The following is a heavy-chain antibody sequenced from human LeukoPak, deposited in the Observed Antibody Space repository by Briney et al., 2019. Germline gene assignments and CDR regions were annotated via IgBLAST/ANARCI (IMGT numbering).Heavy chain of an antibody. D-gene: IGHD5-18*01. V-gene: IGHV3-53*01. CDR1: GFTVDSNY. CDR3: AGRPTGYSSGYIH. J-gene: IGHJ4*02. Sequence: TGGSLRLSCAASGFTVDSNYLSWVRQAPEKGLDWVSVISGSAHKIRYADSVEGRFTISRDNSENIVYLQMNNLRVEDTAVYYCAGRPTGYSSGYIHWGQGTLVTVS. CDR2: ISGSAHKI.